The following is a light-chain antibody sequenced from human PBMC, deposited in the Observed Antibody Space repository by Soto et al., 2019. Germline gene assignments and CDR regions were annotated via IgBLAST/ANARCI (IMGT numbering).Light chain of an antibody. CDR1: QGIATS. Sequence: DIQMTQSPSSLSASIGDRVIITCRASQGIATSLNWYQQKPGKAPNLLIYAASTLQSGVPSRFSGCGSGTDFALTISSLQPEDFATYYCQQSYSTPPDTFGQGTNLEIK. CDR3: QQSYSTPPDT. CDR2: AAS. J-gene: IGKJ2*01. V-gene: IGKV1-39*01.